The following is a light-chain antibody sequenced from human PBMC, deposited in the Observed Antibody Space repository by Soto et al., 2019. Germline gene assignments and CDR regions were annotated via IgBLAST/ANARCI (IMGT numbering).Light chain of an antibody. CDR2: GAS. Sequence: DIVMTQSPVTLSLSPGERATLSCRASQSVYSNLAWYQQKPGQAPRLLISGASARASGIPARFSGSGSGTEFTLTISSLQSEDFAVYYCQQYNNWPLTFGGGTKVEIK. CDR3: QQYNNWPLT. CDR1: QSVYSN. J-gene: IGKJ4*01. V-gene: IGKV3-15*01.